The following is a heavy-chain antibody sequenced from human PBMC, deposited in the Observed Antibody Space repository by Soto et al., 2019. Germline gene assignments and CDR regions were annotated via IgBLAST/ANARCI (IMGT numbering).Heavy chain of an antibody. V-gene: IGHV1-3*04. J-gene: IGHJ6*02. CDR3: AREYRQWFGEFVSYYYYGMDV. CDR1: GYTFTNYA. D-gene: IGHD3-10*01. CDR2: INTGNGNT. Sequence: EASVKVSCKASGYTFTNYAMHWVRQAPGQRLEWMGWINTGNGNTKYSQKFQDRLTITRDTSASTAYMELSSLRSEDTAVYYCAREYRQWFGEFVSYYYYGMDVWGQGTTVTVSS.